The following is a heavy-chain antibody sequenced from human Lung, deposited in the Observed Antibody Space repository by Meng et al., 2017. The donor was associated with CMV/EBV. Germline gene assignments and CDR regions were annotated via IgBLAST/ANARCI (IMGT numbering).Heavy chain of an antibody. CDR2: IRHDGTTK. V-gene: IGHV3-30*02. J-gene: IGHJ4*02. D-gene: IGHD3-16*01. CDR3: AKDLLLFGGANAYFDS. Sequence: SCAASGFSFDNHGMHWVRQTPGKGLEWVAFIRHDGTTKFYGDSVKGRFTISRDNSKNTVYLQMNRLRTEETAVYYCAKDLLLFGGANAYFDSWGQGTLVTVSS. CDR1: GFSFDNHG.